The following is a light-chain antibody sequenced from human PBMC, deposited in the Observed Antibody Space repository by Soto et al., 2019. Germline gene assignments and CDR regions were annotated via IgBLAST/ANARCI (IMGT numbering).Light chain of an antibody. CDR2: STN. CDR3: AAWDDSLNGHVV. V-gene: IGLV1-44*01. J-gene: IGLJ2*01. Sequence: QSVLTQPPSASGTPGQRVTISCSGSNSNIGSNAVTWYQQQLPGTAPKLLIYSTNHRPSGVPDRFSGSKSGTSASLAISGLQSEDEAHYYCAAWDDSLNGHVVFGGGTKITVL. CDR1: NSNIGSNA.